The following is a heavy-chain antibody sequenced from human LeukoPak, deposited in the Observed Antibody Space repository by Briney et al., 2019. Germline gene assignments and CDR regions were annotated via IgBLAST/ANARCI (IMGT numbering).Heavy chain of an antibody. CDR3: ARAQRGYSGYGIYYYMDV. D-gene: IGHD5-12*01. CDR1: GGSISSSSYY. Sequence: SETLSLTCTVSGGSISSSSYYWGWIRQPPGKGLEWIGYIYYSGSTNYNPSLKSRVTISVDTSKNQFSLKLSSVTAADTAVYYCARAQRGYSGYGIYYYMDVWGKGTTVTVSS. CDR2: IYYSGST. V-gene: IGHV4-61*05. J-gene: IGHJ6*03.